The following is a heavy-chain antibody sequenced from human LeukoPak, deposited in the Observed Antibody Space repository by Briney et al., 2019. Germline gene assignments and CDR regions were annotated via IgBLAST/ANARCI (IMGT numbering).Heavy chain of an antibody. J-gene: IGHJ4*02. CDR1: GASISSSDYY. CDR3: ARGKQQLDY. V-gene: IGHV4-61*08. Sequence: KASETLSLTCTVSGASISSSDYYWAWIRQPPGKGLEWIGYIYYSGSTNYNPSLKSRVTISVDTSKNQFSLKLSSVTAADTAVYYCARGKQQLDYWGQGTLVTVSS. D-gene: IGHD6-13*01. CDR2: IYYSGST.